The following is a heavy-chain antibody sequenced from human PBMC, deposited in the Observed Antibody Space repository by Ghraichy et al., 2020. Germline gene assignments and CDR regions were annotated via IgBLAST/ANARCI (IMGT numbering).Heavy chain of an antibody. CDR3: VKDGGDLGSFYFDF. Sequence: RGSLRLSCSASGFTFSQYTMHWVRQAPGKGLDYVSGISSNGRSTHYADSVKGRVTVSRDNSKNTLYLQMSSLSAEDTAVYYCVKDGGDLGSFYFDFWGQGTMVTVSS. J-gene: IGHJ4*02. V-gene: IGHV3-64D*09. CDR2: ISSNGRST. CDR1: GFTFSQYT. D-gene: IGHD2-21*02.